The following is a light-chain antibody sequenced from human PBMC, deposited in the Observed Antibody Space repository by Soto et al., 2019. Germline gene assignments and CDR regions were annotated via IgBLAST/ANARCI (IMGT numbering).Light chain of an antibody. Sequence: IQMTQSPSSLSASVGDRVTITCRPSQGIGNSLAWYQQKPGTVPKVLIHAASTLQSGVPSRFSGSGSGTYFTLTISGLQPEDVATYYCQKYDSVPTFGPGTKVEIK. CDR1: QGIGNS. CDR3: QKYDSVPT. CDR2: AAS. J-gene: IGKJ1*01. V-gene: IGKV1-27*01.